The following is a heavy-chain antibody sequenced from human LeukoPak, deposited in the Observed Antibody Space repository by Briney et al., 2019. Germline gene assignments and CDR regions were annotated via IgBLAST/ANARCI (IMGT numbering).Heavy chain of an antibody. D-gene: IGHD5-24*01. CDR3: ARDPGRWQQLGYFDY. Sequence: SETLSLTCAVYGGSFSGYYWSWIRQPPGKGLEWIGEINHSGSTNYNPSLKSRVTISVDTSQNQFSLKLNSVTAADTAVYYCARDPGRWQQLGYFDYWGQGTLVTVSS. J-gene: IGHJ4*02. CDR1: GGSFSGYY. V-gene: IGHV4-34*01. CDR2: INHSGST.